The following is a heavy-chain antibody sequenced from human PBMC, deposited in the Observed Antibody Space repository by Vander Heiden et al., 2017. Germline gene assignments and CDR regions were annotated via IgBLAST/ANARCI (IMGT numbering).Heavy chain of an antibody. CDR2: IWYDGSNK. Sequence: QVQLVESGGGVVQPGRSLRLSCAASGFTFSSYGMHWVRQAPSKGLEWVAVIWYDGSNKYYADSVKGRFTISRDNSKNTLYLQMNSLRAEDTAVYYCARDRRTTVTRPPYYFDYWGQGTLVTVSS. CDR3: ARDRRTTVTRPPYYFDY. J-gene: IGHJ4*02. D-gene: IGHD4-17*01. V-gene: IGHV3-33*01. CDR1: GFTFSSYG.